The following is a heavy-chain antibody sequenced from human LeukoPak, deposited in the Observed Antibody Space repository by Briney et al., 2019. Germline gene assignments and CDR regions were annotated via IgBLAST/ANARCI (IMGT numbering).Heavy chain of an antibody. Sequence: SETLSLTCTVSGGSVSSYYWSWIRRPPGKGLEWVGYIYYSGSTNYSPSLKSRATISVDTSKNQFSLNLSSVTPADTAVYYCAGYSSTFYFYYGMDLWGQGTTVTVSS. J-gene: IGHJ6*02. CDR3: AGYSSTFYFYYGMDL. CDR1: GGSVSSYY. D-gene: IGHD2-2*01. V-gene: IGHV4-59*02. CDR2: IYYSGST.